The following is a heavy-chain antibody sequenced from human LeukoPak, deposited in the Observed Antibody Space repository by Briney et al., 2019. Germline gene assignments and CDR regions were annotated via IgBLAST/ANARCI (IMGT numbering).Heavy chain of an antibody. V-gene: IGHV1-46*01. CDR2: INPSGGST. CDR3: ARDLENYYGSGSYYKGVLDY. J-gene: IGHJ4*02. D-gene: IGHD3-10*01. CDR1: GYTFTSYY. Sequence: ASVKVSCKASGYTFTSYYMHWVRQAPGQGFEWMGIINPSGGSTSYAQKFQGRVTMTRDTSTSTVYMELSSLSSEDTAVYYCARDLENYYGSGSYYKGVLDYWGQGTLVTVSS.